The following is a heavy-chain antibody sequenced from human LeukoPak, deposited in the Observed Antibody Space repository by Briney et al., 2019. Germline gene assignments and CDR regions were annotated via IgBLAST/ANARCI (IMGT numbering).Heavy chain of an antibody. CDR1: GFIFSSYE. V-gene: IGHV3-48*03. CDR3: ARGRSITLLRGVAMSDGFDI. J-gene: IGHJ3*02. Sequence: GGSLRLSCAASGFIFSSYEMNWVRQAPGKGLEWVSFTDTSGRYVYYGDSVKGRFTISRDNAKNLLFLQMNGLRAEDTALYYCARGRSITLLRGVAMSDGFDIWGQGAMVAVSS. D-gene: IGHD3-10*01. CDR2: TDTSGRYV.